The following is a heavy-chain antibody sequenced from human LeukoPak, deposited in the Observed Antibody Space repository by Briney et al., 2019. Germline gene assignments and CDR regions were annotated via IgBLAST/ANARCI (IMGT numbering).Heavy chain of an antibody. D-gene: IGHD2-2*01. J-gene: IGHJ4*02. Sequence: GGPLRLSCAASGFTFTKYWMTWFRQAPGKGLEGVANIKQDGSEKFYVDSVKGRFTISRDNAKNSLDLQINSLGAEDTAVYYCARGLDCRSTSCYLDNWGQGTLVTVSS. CDR3: ARGLDCRSTSCYLDN. CDR1: GFTFTKYW. CDR2: IKQDGSEK. V-gene: IGHV3-7*01.